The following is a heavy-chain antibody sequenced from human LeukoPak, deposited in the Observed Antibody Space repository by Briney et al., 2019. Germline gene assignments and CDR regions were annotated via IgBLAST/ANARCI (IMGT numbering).Heavy chain of an antibody. J-gene: IGHJ6*03. Sequence: GGSLRLSCAASGFTFSSYGMHWVRQAPGKGLEWVAFIRYDGSNKYYADSVKGRFTISRDNSKNTLYLQMNSLRAEDTAVYYCAKDRMVRGRDYYYMDVWGKGTTVTISS. V-gene: IGHV3-30*02. D-gene: IGHD3-10*01. CDR3: AKDRMVRGRDYYYMDV. CDR1: GFTFSSYG. CDR2: IRYDGSNK.